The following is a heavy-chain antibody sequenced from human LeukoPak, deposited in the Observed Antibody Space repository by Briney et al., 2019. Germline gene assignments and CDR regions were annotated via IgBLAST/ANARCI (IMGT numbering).Heavy chain of an antibody. CDR2: SENN. CDR3: ATYHAGRGGSGY. V-gene: IGHV4-30-4*01. CDR1: GASVTSGAHH. D-gene: IGHD2-8*01. J-gene: IGHJ4*02. Sequence: SETLSLTCTVSGASVTSGAHHWSWIRQSPGKGLEWIGHSENNKNNPSLNSRVTISVDSSKNQFSLRLSSVTAADTAVYFCATYHAGRGGSGYWGQGILVTVSS.